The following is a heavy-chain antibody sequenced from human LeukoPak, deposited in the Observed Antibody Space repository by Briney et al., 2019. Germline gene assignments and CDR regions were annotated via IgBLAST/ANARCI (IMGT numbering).Heavy chain of an antibody. Sequence: PGGSLRLSCAASGFTFSSYGMSWVRQAPGKGLEWVSAISGSGGSTYYADSVKGRFTISRYNSKNTLYLQMNSLRAEDTAVYYCAKAISSYYDSSGYLDWGQGTLVTVSS. J-gene: IGHJ4*02. CDR2: ISGSGGST. CDR1: GFTFSSYG. CDR3: AKAISSYYDSSGYLD. V-gene: IGHV3-23*01. D-gene: IGHD3-22*01.